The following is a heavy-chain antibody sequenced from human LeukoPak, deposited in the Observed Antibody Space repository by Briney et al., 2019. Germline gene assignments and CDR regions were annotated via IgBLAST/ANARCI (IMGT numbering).Heavy chain of an antibody. D-gene: IGHD2-2*02. CDR2: INPNSGGT. Sequence: GASVKVSCKASGYTFTGYYMHWVRQAPGQGLEWMGWINPNSGGTNYAQKFQGRVTMTRDTSISTAYMELSRLRSDDTAVYYCATDPRGYCSSTSCYRARTSSLNYYYYGMDVWGQGTTVTVS. V-gene: IGHV1-2*02. CDR1: GYTFTGYY. CDR3: ATDPRGYCSSTSCYRARTSSLNYYYYGMDV. J-gene: IGHJ6*02.